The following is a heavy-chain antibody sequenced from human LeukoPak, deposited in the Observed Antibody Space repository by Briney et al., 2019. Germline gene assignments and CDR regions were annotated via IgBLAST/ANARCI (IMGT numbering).Heavy chain of an antibody. CDR3: AREGSYDYVWGSYRYPNPNAFDI. CDR1: GGSFSGYY. J-gene: IGHJ3*02. CDR2: INHSGST. V-gene: IGHV4-34*01. D-gene: IGHD3-16*02. Sequence: KSSETLSLTCAVYGGSFSGYYWSWIRQPPGKGLEWIGEINHSGSTNYNPSLKSRVTISVDTSKNQFSLKLSSVTAADTAVYYCAREGSYDYVWGSYRYPNPNAFDIWGQGAMVTVSS.